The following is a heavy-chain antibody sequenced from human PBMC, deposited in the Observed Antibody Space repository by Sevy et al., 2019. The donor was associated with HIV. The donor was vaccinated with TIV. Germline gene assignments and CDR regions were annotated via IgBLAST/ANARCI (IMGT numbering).Heavy chain of an antibody. Sequence: GGSLRLSCAVSGFNVYSDDMTWVRQAPGKGLEWVSVIYSDGTTYYADSVRGRFTVYRDSFKHTVSLQMNSLRVEDTAVYYCARGGRGFYYYGLDVWGQGTTVTVSS. D-gene: IGHD3-16*01. J-gene: IGHJ6*02. CDR3: ARGGRGFYYYGLDV. CDR1: GFNVYSDD. V-gene: IGHV3-53*01. CDR2: IYSDGTT.